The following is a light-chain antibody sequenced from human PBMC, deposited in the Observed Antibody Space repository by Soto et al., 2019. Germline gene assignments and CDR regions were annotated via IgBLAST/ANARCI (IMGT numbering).Light chain of an antibody. CDR3: NSYTSNNTYV. Sequence: SVLTQPASVSGSPGQAITISCSGTSSDVGAFNYVPWYQQHPGKAPKLMIYDVSNRPSGVSNRFSGSKSGNTASLTISGLRAEDEADYYCNSYTSNNTYVFGTGTKVTVL. V-gene: IGLV2-14*03. CDR1: SSDVGAFNY. CDR2: DVS. J-gene: IGLJ1*01.